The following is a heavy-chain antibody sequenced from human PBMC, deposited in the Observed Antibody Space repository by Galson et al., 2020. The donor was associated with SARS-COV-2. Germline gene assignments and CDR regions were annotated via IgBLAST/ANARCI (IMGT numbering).Heavy chain of an antibody. CDR3: ARDGGGNIAY. Sequence: GGSLRLSCAASGFTFSSYAMHWVRQAPGKGLEWVAVISYDGSNKYYADSVKGRFTISRDNSKNTLYLQMNSLRAEDTAVYYCARDGGGNIAYWGQGTLVTVSS. CDR1: GFTFSSYA. V-gene: IGHV3-30-3*01. CDR2: ISYDGSNK. D-gene: IGHD2-15*01. J-gene: IGHJ4*02.